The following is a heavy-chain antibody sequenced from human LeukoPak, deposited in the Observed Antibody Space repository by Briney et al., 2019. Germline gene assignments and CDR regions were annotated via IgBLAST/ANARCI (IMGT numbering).Heavy chain of an antibody. CDR2: ISGSGGST. CDR1: GFTFSSYA. D-gene: IGHD6-19*01. Sequence: PGGSLRLSCAASGFTFSSYAMSWVRQAPGKGLEWVSAISGSGGSTYYADSVKGRFTISRDNAKNSLYLQMNSLRAEDMALYYCAKGRWLSSHFDYWGQGTLVTVSS. CDR3: AKGRWLSSHFDY. J-gene: IGHJ4*02. V-gene: IGHV3-23*01.